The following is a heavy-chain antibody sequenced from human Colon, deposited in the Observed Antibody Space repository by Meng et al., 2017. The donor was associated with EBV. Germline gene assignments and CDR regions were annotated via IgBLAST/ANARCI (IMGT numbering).Heavy chain of an antibody. V-gene: IGHV4-4*02. CDR3: ARGSYYTWAT. D-gene: IGHD3-10*01. Sequence: QGTLQVSDPGLVQPLGTLSLTCEVSGGSSIRNDHWWSWVRQPPGKGPEWIGEIHHSGTTNYNPSFKSRVTMSIDTWKNRFSLDLTSVTAADTAVYYCARGSYYTWATWGQGTLVTVSS. J-gene: IGHJ5*02. CDR1: GGSSIRNDHW. CDR2: IHHSGTT.